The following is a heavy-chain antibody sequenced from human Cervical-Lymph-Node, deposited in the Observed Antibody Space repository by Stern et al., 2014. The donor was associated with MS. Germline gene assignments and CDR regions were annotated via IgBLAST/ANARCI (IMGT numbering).Heavy chain of an antibody. Sequence: QVQLVQSAAEVKKPGASVKVSCKSFGYTFPDYYFHWARQAPGQGLEWMGRIYPNSGDSIIAPKFQGRVIMTRDTSIRTLYLELNRLRPDDTAVYYCARGLGVTAFDFWGQGTLVTVSS. V-gene: IGHV1-2*06. CDR3: ARGLGVTAFDF. D-gene: IGHD1-26*01. CDR2: IYPNSGDS. J-gene: IGHJ4*02. CDR1: GYTFPDYY.